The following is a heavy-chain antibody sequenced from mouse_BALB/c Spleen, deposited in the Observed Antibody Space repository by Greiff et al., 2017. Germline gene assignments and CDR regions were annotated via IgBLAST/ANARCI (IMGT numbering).Heavy chain of an antibody. CDR1: GYTFTSYY. Sequence: QGQLQQSGAELVKPGASVKLSCKASGYTFTSYYMYWVKQRPGQGLEWIGEINPSNGGTNFNEKFKSKATLTVDKSSSTAYMQLSSLTSEDSAVYYCTRGDYYGSWFAYWGQGTLVTVSA. V-gene: IGHV1S81*02. D-gene: IGHD1-1*01. CDR2: INPSNGGT. J-gene: IGHJ3*01. CDR3: TRGDYYGSWFAY.